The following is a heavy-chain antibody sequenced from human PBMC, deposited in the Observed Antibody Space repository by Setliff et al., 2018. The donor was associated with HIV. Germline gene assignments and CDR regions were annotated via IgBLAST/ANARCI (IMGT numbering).Heavy chain of an antibody. CDR2: IIPIFGTA. CDR1: GGTFSSYA. J-gene: IGHJ3*02. Sequence: SVKVSCKASGGTFSSYAISWVRQAPGQGLERMGGIIPIFGTANYAQKFQGRVTITTDESTSTAYMELSRLRSEDTAVYYCARGGGIAAAGGDAFDIWGQGKMVTVSS. V-gene: IGHV1-69*05. CDR3: ARGGGIAAAGGDAFDI. D-gene: IGHD6-13*01.